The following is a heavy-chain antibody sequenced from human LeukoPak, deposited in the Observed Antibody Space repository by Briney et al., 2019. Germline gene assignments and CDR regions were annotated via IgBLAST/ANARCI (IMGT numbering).Heavy chain of an antibody. J-gene: IGHJ6*03. V-gene: IGHV3-7*01. Sequence: GGSLRLSCATSGFPFSDFSMSWVRQAPGKGLEWVANIKQDRSEKYYVDSVKGRFTISRDNAKNSLYLQMNSLRAEDTAVYYCARENPDPHYYYMDVWGKGTTVTVSS. CDR3: ARENPDPHYYYMDV. CDR1: GFPFSDFS. CDR2: IKQDRSEK.